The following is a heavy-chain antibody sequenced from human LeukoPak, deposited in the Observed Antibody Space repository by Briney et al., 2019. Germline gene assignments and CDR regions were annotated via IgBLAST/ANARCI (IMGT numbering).Heavy chain of an antibody. CDR1: GYTFTSYG. J-gene: IGHJ6*03. V-gene: IGHV1-18*01. Sequence: GASVKVSCKASGYTFTSYGISWVRQAPGQGLEWMGWISAYNGNTNYAQKLQGRVTMTTDTSTSTAYMELRSLRSDDTAVYYCARVPPFGVVMAYYYYYYMDVWGKGTTVTVSS. CDR3: ARVPPFGVVMAYYYYYYMDV. D-gene: IGHD3-3*01. CDR2: ISAYNGNT.